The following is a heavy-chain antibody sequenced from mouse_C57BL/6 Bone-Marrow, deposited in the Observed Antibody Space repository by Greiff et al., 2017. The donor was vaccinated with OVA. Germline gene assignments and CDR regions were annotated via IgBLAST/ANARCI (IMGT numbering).Heavy chain of an antibody. CDR1: GYTFTSYW. CDR3: ARNYYGTYYAMDY. V-gene: IGHV1-55*01. J-gene: IGHJ4*01. CDR2: IYPGSGST. Sequence: VQLQQPGAELVKPGASVKMSCKASGYTFTSYWITWVKQRPGQGLEWIGDIYPGSGSTNYNEKFKSKATLTVDTSSSTAYMQLSSLTSEDSAVYYCARNYYGTYYAMDYWGQGTSVTVSS. D-gene: IGHD1-1*01.